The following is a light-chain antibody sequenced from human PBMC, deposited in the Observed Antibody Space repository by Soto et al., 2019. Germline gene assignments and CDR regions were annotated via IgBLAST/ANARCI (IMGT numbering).Light chain of an antibody. Sequence: PGERATLSCRASQSVSIYLAWYXQXXGQAXXXLXXXASNRATGIPARFSGSGSGTDFTLTISSLEPEDFAVYYCQQRSNWPPEITFGQGTRLEIK. CDR2: XAS. CDR1: QSVSIY. J-gene: IGKJ5*01. CDR3: QQRSNWPPEIT. V-gene: IGKV3-11*01.